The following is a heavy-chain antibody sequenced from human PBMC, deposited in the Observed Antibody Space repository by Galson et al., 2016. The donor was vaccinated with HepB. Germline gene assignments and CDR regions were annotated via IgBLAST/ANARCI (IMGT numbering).Heavy chain of an antibody. CDR2: ISWNSDSI. J-gene: IGHJ6*02. V-gene: IGHV3-9*01. CDR3: TTVDPGRYSYYYYYAMDV. CDR1: GFTFDEYA. Sequence: SLRLSCAASGFTFDEYAMHWVRQAPGKGLEWVSGISWNSDSIGYADSVRGRFTISRDNAKNSLYLQMNSLRPEDTALYYCTTVDPGRYSYYYYYAMDVWGQGTTVTVSS. D-gene: IGHD2-15*01.